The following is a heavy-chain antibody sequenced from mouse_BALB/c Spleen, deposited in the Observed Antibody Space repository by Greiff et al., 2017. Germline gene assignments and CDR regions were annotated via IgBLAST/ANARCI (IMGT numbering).Heavy chain of an antibody. J-gene: IGHJ4*01. Sequence: QVQLKQSAAELARPGASVKMSCKASGYTFTSYTMHWVKQRPGQGLEWIGYINPSSGYTEYNQKFKDKTTLTADKSSSTAYMQLSSLTSEDSAVYYCAREGAYGNQYYYAMDYWGQGTSVTVSS. V-gene: IGHV1-4*02. D-gene: IGHD2-1*01. CDR1: GYTFTSYT. CDR2: INPSSGYT. CDR3: AREGAYGNQYYYAMDY.